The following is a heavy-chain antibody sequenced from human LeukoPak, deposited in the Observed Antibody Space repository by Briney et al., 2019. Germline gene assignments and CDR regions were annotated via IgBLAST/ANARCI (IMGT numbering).Heavy chain of an antibody. D-gene: IGHD3-16*01. V-gene: IGHV1-2*02. CDR1: GYTFTGYY. CDR2: INPKSGGT. Sequence: RASVKVSCKASGYTFTGYYMHWVRQAPGQGLEWMGWINPKSGGTNYAQKFQGRVTMTRDTSISTAYMELSRLRSDDTAVYYCAREYYDYVWGSYGGIFDYWGQGTLVTVSS. CDR3: AREYYDYVWGSYGGIFDY. J-gene: IGHJ4*02.